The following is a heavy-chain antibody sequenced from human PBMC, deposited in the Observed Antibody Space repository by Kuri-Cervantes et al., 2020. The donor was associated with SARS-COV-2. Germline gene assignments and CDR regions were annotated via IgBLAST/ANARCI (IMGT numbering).Heavy chain of an antibody. V-gene: IGHV3-48*03. CDR2: ISSSGSTI. D-gene: IGHD7-27*01. CDR1: GFTFSSYE. J-gene: IGHJ4*02. CDR3: ARIGELGIPDY. Sequence: GESLKISCAASGFTFSSYEMNWVRQAPGKGLEWVSYISSSGSTIYYAGSVKGRFTISRDNAKNSLYLQMNSLRAEDTAVYYCARIGELGIPDYWGQGTLVTVSS.